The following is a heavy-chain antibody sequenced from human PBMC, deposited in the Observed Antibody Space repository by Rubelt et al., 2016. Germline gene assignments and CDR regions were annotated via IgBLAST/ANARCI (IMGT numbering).Heavy chain of an antibody. V-gene: IGHV3-30*02. J-gene: IGHJ4*02. Sequence: QVQLVESGGGVVQPGGSLRLSCAASGFTFSSYGMHWVRQAPGKGLEWVAFIRYDGRNKYYAESVKGRFTISSDNSTNTLYLQMNSLRAEDTAVYYCAKGGNVVVTARLYYFDYWGQGTLVTVSS. CDR3: AKGGNVVVTARLYYFDY. CDR1: GFTFSSYG. CDR2: IRYDGRNK. D-gene: IGHD2-21*02.